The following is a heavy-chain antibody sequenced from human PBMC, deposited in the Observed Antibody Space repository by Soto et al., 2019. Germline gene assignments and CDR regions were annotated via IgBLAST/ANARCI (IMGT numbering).Heavy chain of an antibody. D-gene: IGHD3-3*01. J-gene: IGHJ5*02. CDR3: ARGPQITIFGENWFDP. CDR2: TRNKANSYTT. V-gene: IGHV3-72*01. Sequence: GGSLRLSCAASGFTFSDHYMDWVRQAPGKGLEWVGRTRNKANSYTTEYAASVKGRFTISRDDSKNSLYLQMNSLKTEDTAVYYCARGPQITIFGENWFDPWGQGTLVTVSS. CDR1: GFTFSDHY.